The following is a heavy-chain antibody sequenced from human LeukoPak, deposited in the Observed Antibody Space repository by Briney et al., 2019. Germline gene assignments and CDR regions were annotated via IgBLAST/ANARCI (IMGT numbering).Heavy chain of an antibody. CDR3: ARRAGTGGRDYFDY. D-gene: IGHD3/OR15-3a*01. J-gene: IGHJ4*02. Sequence: SETLSLTCTVSGGSISSSSYFWSWIRQPPGEGLEWIGYVYYSGSTNYNPSLKSRVTISVETSKNQFSLNLSSVTAADTAVYYCARRAGTGGRDYFDYWGQGTLVTVSS. V-gene: IGHV4-61*05. CDR2: VYYSGST. CDR1: GGSISSSSYF.